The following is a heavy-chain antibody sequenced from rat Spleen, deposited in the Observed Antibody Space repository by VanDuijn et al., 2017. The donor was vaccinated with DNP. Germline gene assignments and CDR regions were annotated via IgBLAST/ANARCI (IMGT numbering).Heavy chain of an antibody. V-gene: IGHV5-58*01. D-gene: IGHD1-11*01. J-gene: IGHJ2*01. Sequence: EVQLVETGGGLVQPGRSLKLSCVASGFTFSSYWMFWIRQAPGKGLEWVASISTSGGSTYYRDSVKGRFTVSRDNAKSTLYLQMDSLRSEDTATYYCARRVNYGTLYWGQGVMVTVSS. CDR3: ARRVNYGTLY. CDR2: ISTSGGST. CDR1: GFTFSSYW.